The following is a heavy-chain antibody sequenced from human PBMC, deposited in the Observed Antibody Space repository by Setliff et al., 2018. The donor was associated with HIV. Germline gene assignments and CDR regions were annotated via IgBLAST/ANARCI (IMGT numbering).Heavy chain of an antibody. V-gene: IGHV4-39*01. CDR1: GASMRGTNYY. CDR2: FHFSGST. CDR3: ARPSLGIGGGSKFDS. D-gene: IGHD3-3*01. J-gene: IGHJ4*02. Sequence: SETLSLTCTVSGASMRGTNYYWGWVRQPPGKGLEWIGNFHFSGSTYYNPTLKSRVTISVDPSQNQFSLRLISVTAADAAIYYCARPSLGIGGGSKFDSWGQGIRVTVSS.